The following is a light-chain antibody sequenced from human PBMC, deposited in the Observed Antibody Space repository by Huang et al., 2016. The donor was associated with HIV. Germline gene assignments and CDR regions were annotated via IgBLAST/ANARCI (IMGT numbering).Light chain of an antibody. CDR3: QQYNTYST. V-gene: IGKV1-5*03. CDR1: QSVRSW. CDR2: KAS. J-gene: IGKJ1*01. Sequence: DIQMSQSPSTLSASVGDRVTINCRASQSVRSWLAWYQQKPGKAPKLLIYKASTLESGVPSRFSGSGSGTEFTLTINSLEPDDFASYYCQQYNTYSTFGQGTKVEIK.